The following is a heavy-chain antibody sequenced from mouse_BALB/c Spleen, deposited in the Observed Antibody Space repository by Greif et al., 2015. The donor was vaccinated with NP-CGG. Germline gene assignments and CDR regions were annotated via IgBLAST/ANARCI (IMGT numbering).Heavy chain of an antibody. CDR1: GFTFSSYA. Sequence: EVKLVESGGGLVKPGGSLKLSCAASGFTFSSYAMSWVRQSPEKRLEWVAEISSGGSYTYYPDTVTGRFTISRDNAKNTLYLEMSSLRSEDTAMYYCARDDYPYAMDYWGQGTSVTVSS. J-gene: IGHJ4*01. CDR2: ISSGGSYT. CDR3: ARDDYPYAMDY. V-gene: IGHV5-9-4*01. D-gene: IGHD2-4*01.